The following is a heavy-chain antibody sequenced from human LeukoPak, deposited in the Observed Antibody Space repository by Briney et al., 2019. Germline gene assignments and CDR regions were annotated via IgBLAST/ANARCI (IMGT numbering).Heavy chain of an antibody. CDR2: IYYSGST. V-gene: IGHV4-39*07. Sequence: SETLSLTCTVSGGSISSSSYYWGWIRQPPGKGLEWIGSIYYSGSTYYNPSLKSRVTISVDTSKNQFSLKLSSVTAADTAVYYCARAGSSGWSIDPWGQGTLVTVSS. D-gene: IGHD6-19*01. CDR1: GGSISSSSYY. J-gene: IGHJ5*02. CDR3: ARAGSSGWSIDP.